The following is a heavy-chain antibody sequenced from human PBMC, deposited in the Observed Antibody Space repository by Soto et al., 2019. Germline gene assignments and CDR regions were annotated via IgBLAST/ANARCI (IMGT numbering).Heavy chain of an antibody. CDR1: GVTFSGDR. Sequence: EVQLVESGGGLAQPGVSLRLSCAASGVTFSGDRYDWVRQSPGKGLLWVSHINGDGRITNYADSVKGRFTISRDNAKNTLYLVMNSLRDDDTGVYYCVRRGAGFDSWGQGTLVTVSS. CDR3: VRRGAGFDS. J-gene: IGHJ4*02. D-gene: IGHD2-15*01. V-gene: IGHV3-74*01. CDR2: INGDGRIT.